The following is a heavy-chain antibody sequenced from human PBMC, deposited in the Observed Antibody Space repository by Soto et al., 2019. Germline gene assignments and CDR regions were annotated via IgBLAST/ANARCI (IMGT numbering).Heavy chain of an antibody. CDR2: MNPNSGNT. V-gene: IGHV1-8*01. D-gene: IGHD1-26*01. J-gene: IGHJ6*02. CDR3: ARGTPSGSYWVDYYYYGMDV. CDR1: GYTFTCYD. Sequence: ASVKVSCKASGYTFTCYDINWVRQATGQGLEWMGWMNPNSGNTGYAQKFQGRVTMTRNTSISTAYMELSSLRSEDTAVYYCARGTPSGSYWVDYYYYGMDVWGQGTTVTVSS.